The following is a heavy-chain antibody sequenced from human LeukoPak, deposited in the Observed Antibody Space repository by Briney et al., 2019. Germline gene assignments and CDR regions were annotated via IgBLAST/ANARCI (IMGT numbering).Heavy chain of an antibody. D-gene: IGHD3-10*01. V-gene: IGHV3-53*01. Sequence: GGSLRLSCAASDFSVNNNYMNWVRQAPGKGLEWVSLMDTFGGIYYRDSVKGRFTISRDISKNTLYLQMKTLSAEDTAIYYCAGGSYYGSGGRPGYFDHWGQESWSPCPQ. CDR1: DFSVNNNY. CDR2: MDTFGGI. J-gene: IGHJ4*01. CDR3: AGGSYYGSGGRPGYFDH.